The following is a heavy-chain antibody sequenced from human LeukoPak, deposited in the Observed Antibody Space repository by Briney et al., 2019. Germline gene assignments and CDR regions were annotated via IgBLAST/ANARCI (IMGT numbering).Heavy chain of an antibody. CDR2: INHSGST. CDR3: ARGGLDYYGSGSYYNL. Sequence: SETLSLTCTVSGGSISSYYWSWIRQPPGKGLEWIGEINHSGSTNYNPSLKSRVTISVDTSKNQFSLKLSSVTAADTAVYYCARGGLDYYGSGSYYNLWGQGTLVTVSS. J-gene: IGHJ4*02. CDR1: GGSISSYY. V-gene: IGHV4-34*01. D-gene: IGHD3-10*01.